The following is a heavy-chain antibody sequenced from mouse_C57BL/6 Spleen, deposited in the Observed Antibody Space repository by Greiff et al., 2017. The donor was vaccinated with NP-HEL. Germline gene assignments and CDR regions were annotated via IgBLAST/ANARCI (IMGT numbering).Heavy chain of an antibody. V-gene: IGHV1-82*01. Sequence: VQLQQSGPELVKPGASVKISCKASGYAFSSSWMNWVKQRPGKGLEWIGRIYPGDGGTNYNGKFKGKATLTADKSSSTAYMQLSRLTSEDSAVYFCARALQLGPFAYWGQGTLVTVSA. CDR2: IYPGDGGT. CDR3: ARALQLGPFAY. CDR1: GYAFSSSW. D-gene: IGHD4-1*02. J-gene: IGHJ3*01.